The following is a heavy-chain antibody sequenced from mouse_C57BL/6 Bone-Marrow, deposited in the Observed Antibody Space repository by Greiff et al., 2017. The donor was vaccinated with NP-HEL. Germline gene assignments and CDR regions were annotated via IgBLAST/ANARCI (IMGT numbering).Heavy chain of an antibody. CDR3: ARQSNSGYYVGWFAY. V-gene: IGHV5-6*01. D-gene: IGHD2-3*01. CDR2: ISSGGSYT. CDR1: GFTFSSYG. J-gene: IGHJ3*01. Sequence: EVQVVESGGDLVKPGGSLKLSCAASGFTFSSYGMSWVRQTPDKRLEWVATISSGGSYTYYPDSVKGRFTISRDNAKNTLYLQMSSLKSEDTAMYYCARQSNSGYYVGWFAYWGQGTLVTVSA.